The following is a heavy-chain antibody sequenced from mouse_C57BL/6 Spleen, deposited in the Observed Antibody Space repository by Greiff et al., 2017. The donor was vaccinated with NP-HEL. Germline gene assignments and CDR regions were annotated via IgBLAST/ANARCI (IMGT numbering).Heavy chain of an antibody. J-gene: IGHJ2*01. V-gene: IGHV1-69*01. D-gene: IGHD3-2*02. Sequence: QVQLQQPGAELVMPGASVKLSCKASGYTFTSYWMHWVKQRPGQGLEWIGEIDPSDSYTNYNQKFKGKSTLTVDKSSSTAYMQLSSLTSEDSAVYYCARVRDSSGYFDYWGQGTTLTVSS. CDR3: ARVRDSSGYFDY. CDR2: IDPSDSYT. CDR1: GYTFTSYW.